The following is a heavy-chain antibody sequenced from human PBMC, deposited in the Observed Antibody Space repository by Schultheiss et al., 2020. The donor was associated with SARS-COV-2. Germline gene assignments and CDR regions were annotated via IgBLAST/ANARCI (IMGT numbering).Heavy chain of an antibody. J-gene: IGHJ4*02. CDR2: IWFDGSKT. Sequence: GESLKISCEVSGFTFSSYYMHWVRQAPGMGLEWVAIIWFDGSKTYYADSVKGRFTISRDNFKETLFLQMNSLRVEDTAVYYCTRDGDLGPFDSWGQGTLVTVSS. CDR1: GFTFSSYY. D-gene: IGHD7-27*01. CDR3: TRDGDLGPFDS. V-gene: IGHV3-33*01.